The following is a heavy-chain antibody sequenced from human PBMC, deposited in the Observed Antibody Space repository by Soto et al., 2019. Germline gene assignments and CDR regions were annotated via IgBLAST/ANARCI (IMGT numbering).Heavy chain of an antibody. CDR1: GYTFTSYY. V-gene: IGHV1-46*01. D-gene: IGHD3-22*01. CDR3: ARVRRSSGYYYGY. CDR2: INPRGGST. Sequence: ASVQVSCQASGYTFTSYYMLWVRQAPGQGLEWMGIINPRGGSTSYAQKFQGRVTMTRDTSTSTVYMELSSLRSEDTAVYYYARVRRSSGYYYGYWGQGTPVTVSS. J-gene: IGHJ4*02.